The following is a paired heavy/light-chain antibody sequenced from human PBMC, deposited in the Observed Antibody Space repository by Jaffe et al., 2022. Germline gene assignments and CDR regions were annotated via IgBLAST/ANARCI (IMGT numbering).Light chain of an antibody. Sequence: EIVMTQSPATLSMSPGERATLSCRASQSVSSNLAWYQQKPGQAPRLLIYGASTRATGIPARFSGSGSGTEFTLTISSLQSEDFAVYYCQQYNNWPPGGTFGQGTKVEIK. CDR1: QSVSSN. V-gene: IGKV3-15*01. CDR3: QQYNNWPPGGT. CDR2: GAS. J-gene: IGKJ1*01.
Heavy chain of an antibody. D-gene: IGHD3-22*01. CDR3: ARMSGSSGYGAFDI. Sequence: QVQLKESGPGLVKPSETLSLTCTVSGGSITSGSYYWSWIRQPAGKGLECIGRIYTNGSTNYNPSLKSRVIIAEDTSKNQFSLKLSSVTAADTAVYYCARMSGSSGYGAFDIWGQGTMVTVSS. J-gene: IGHJ3*02. V-gene: IGHV4-61*02. CDR1: GGSITSGSYY. CDR2: IYTNGST.